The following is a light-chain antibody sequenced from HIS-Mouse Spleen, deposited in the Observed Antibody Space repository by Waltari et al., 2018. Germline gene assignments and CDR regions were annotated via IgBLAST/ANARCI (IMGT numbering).Light chain of an antibody. V-gene: IGLV2-14*01. CDR3: SSYTSSSTLV. Sequence: ITISCTGTSSDVGGYNYVSWYQQHPGKAPKLMIYEVSNRPSGVSNRFSGSKSGNTASLTISGLQAEDEADYYCSSYTSSSTLVFGGGTKLTVL. CDR2: EVS. J-gene: IGLJ3*02. CDR1: SSDVGGYNY.